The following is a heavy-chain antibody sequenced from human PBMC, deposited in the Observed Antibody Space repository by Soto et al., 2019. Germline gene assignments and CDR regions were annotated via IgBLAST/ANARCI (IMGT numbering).Heavy chain of an antibody. J-gene: IGHJ5*02. Sequence: GGSLRLSCGASGFTFSSYAMNWVRQAPGRGLEWVSTISYDGGNTYYPHSVKGRFTISRDNSKNTLYLQMNSLRAEDAAVYYCAKGGIGWFDPWGQGTLVTVSS. CDR2: ISYDGGNT. D-gene: IGHD2-21*01. CDR1: GFTFSSYA. V-gene: IGHV3-23*01. CDR3: AKGGIGWFDP.